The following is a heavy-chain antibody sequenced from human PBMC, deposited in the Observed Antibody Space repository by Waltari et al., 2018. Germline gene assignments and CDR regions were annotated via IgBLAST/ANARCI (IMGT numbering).Heavy chain of an antibody. CDR3: TRVVIAAPDTGRFAY. V-gene: IGHV3-49*04. Sequence: EVQLVESGGGLVQPGRSLRLSCTASGFTFGDYALGWVRPAPGEGVGCVGFIHSKAYGGTPEDSASVKGRFTISRDDSKSIVYLQMNILKTEDPAVYYCTRVVIAAPDTGRFAYWGQGTRVTVSS. CDR1: GFTFGDYA. D-gene: IGHD6-13*01. CDR2: IHSKAYGGTP. J-gene: IGHJ4*02.